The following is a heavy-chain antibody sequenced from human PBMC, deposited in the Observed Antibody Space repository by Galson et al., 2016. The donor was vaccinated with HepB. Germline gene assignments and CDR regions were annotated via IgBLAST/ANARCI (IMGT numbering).Heavy chain of an antibody. CDR3: ARAPALVVVPVFDP. D-gene: IGHD2-2*01. CDR2: IYWDDDT. CDR1: GFSLSTIGVG. Sequence: PALVKPTQTLTLTCTFSGFSLSTIGVGVGWIRQSPGKALGWLALIYWDDDTRYSPSLESRLAIPKDTSKNQVVLTMTYMDPVDTPTYYCARAPALVVVPVFDPWGQGTLVTVSS. V-gene: IGHV2-5*02. J-gene: IGHJ5*02.